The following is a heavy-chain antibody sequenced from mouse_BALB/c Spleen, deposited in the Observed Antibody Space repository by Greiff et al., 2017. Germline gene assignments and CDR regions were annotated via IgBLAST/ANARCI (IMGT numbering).Heavy chain of an antibody. CDR1: GYTFTNYW. CDR2: IYPGGGYT. CDR3: ARGSSGDYYAMDY. Sequence: QVQLKESGAELVRPGTSVKISCKASGYTFTNYWLGWVKQRPGHGLEWIGDIYPGGGYTNYNEKFKGKATLTADTSSSTAYMPLSSLTSEDSAVYFCARGSSGDYYAMDYWGQGTSVTVSS. J-gene: IGHJ4*01. D-gene: IGHD1-1*01. V-gene: IGHV1-63*02.